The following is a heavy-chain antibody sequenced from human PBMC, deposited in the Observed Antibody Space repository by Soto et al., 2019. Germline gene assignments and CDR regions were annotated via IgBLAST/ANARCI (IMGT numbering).Heavy chain of an antibody. J-gene: IGHJ6*02. V-gene: IGHV3-30*18. CDR1: GFTFSSYG. Sequence: SLRLSCAASGFTFSSYGMHWVRQAPGKGLEWVAVISYDGSNKYYADSVKGRFTISRDNSKNTLYLQMNSLRAEDTAVYYCAKDQSSYLYYYYGMDVWGQGTTVTVSS. CDR3: AKDQSSYLYYYYGMDV. CDR2: ISYDGSNK.